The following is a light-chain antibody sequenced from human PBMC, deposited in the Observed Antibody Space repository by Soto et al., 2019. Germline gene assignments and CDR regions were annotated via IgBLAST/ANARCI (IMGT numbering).Light chain of an antibody. Sequence: DIQMTQCPSTLSASVGDRVTITCRASQSISSYLNWYQQKPGKAPKLLIYAASSLQSGVPSRFSGSGSGTDFTLTISSLQPEDFATYYCQQSYSTLSITFGQGTKVDIK. CDR2: AAS. V-gene: IGKV1-39*01. J-gene: IGKJ1*01. CDR1: QSISSY. CDR3: QQSYSTLSIT.